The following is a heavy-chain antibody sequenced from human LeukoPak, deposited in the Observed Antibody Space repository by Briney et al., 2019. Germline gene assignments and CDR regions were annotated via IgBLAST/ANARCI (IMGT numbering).Heavy chain of an antibody. CDR2: IKQDGSEK. CDR3: ARDGGTWIQLWFMDY. V-gene: IGHV3-7*01. Sequence: PGGSLRLSCAASGFTFSSYWMSWVRQAPGKGLEWVANIKQDGSEKYYVDSVKGRFTISRDNAKNSLYLQMNSLRAEDMAVYYCARDGGTWIQLWFMDYWGQGTLVTVSS. CDR1: GFTFSSYW. D-gene: IGHD5-18*01. J-gene: IGHJ4*02.